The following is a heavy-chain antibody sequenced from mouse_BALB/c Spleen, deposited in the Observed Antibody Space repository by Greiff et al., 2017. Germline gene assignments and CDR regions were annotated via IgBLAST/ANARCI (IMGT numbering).Heavy chain of an antibody. V-gene: IGHV3-6*02. CDR1: GYSITSGYY. J-gene: IGHJ4*01. CDR3: ARGPIYDGYYDYAMDY. D-gene: IGHD2-3*01. Sequence: VQLKESGPGLVKPSQSLSLTCSVTGYSITSGYYWNWIRQFPGNKLEWMGYISYDGSNNYNPSLKNRISITRDTSKNQFFLKLNSVTTEDTATYYCARGPIYDGYYDYAMDYWGQGTSVTVSS. CDR2: ISYDGSN.